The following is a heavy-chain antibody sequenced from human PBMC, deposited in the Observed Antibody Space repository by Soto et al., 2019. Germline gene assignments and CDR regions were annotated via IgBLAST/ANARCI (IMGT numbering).Heavy chain of an antibody. CDR3: ARAFYHDFPVPWYGMDV. J-gene: IGHJ6*02. Sequence: QVQLVQSGGEVKKPGASVKVSCKASGYSFTNYGINWVRQAPGQGFEWMGWISNYNGNSKYAEDVQDRITMTTDPLPNITYMELRSLISDDTALYFCARAFYHDFPVPWYGMDVWGQGTTVTVS. CDR2: ISNYNGNS. CDR1: GYSFTNYG. D-gene: IGHD3-3*01. V-gene: IGHV1-18*01.